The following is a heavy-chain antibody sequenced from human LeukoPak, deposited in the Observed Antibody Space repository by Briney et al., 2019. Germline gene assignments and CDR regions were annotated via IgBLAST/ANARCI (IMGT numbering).Heavy chain of an antibody. J-gene: IGHJ4*02. CDR1: GGSISSYY. D-gene: IGHD1-26*01. V-gene: IGHV4-59*01. Sequence: PSETLSLTCTVSGGSISSYYWSWIRQPPGKGLEWIGYIYYSGSTNYNPSLKSRVTISVDTSKNQFSLKLSSVTAADTAVYSCAWQMEVVGATFFDYWGQGTLVTVSS. CDR2: IYYSGST. CDR3: AWQMEVVGATFFDY.